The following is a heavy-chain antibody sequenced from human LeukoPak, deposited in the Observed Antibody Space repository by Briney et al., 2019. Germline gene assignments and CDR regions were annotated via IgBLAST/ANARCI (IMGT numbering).Heavy chain of an antibody. V-gene: IGHV1-2*02. CDR2: IKPNSGGT. J-gene: IGHJ4*02. CDR3: ARGGVGYCSGGSCYYFDY. CDR1: WYTLTRYY. Sequence: GSMKGPWQASWYTLTRYYIHLGGQAPGQRLGWVGLIKPNSGGTNYAQKFQGRVTMTRDTSISTAYMELSRLRSDDTAVYYCARGGVGYCSGGSCYYFDYWGQGTLVTVSS. D-gene: IGHD2-15*01.